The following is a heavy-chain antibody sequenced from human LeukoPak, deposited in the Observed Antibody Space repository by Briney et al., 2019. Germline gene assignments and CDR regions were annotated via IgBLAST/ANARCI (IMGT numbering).Heavy chain of an antibody. J-gene: IGHJ6*02. Sequence: ASVKVSCKASGYTFTSHGISWVRQAPGQGLEWMGWISAYNGNTNYAQKLQGRVTMTTDTSTSTAYMELRSLRSDDTAVYYCARDFVVVVAAIYYYYGMDVWGQGTTVTVSS. CDR1: GYTFTSHG. D-gene: IGHD2-15*01. V-gene: IGHV1-18*01. CDR2: ISAYNGNT. CDR3: ARDFVVVVAAIYYYYGMDV.